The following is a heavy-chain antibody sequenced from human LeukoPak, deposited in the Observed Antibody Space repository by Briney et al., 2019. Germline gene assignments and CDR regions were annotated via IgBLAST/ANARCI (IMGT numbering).Heavy chain of an antibody. V-gene: IGHV1-18*01. J-gene: IGHJ6*02. Sequence: ASVKVSCKASGYTFTSYGISWVRQAPGQGLEWMGWISAYNGSTNYAQKLQGRVTMTTDTSTSTAYMELRSLRSDDTAVYYCARVLGTAMFYYYYYGMDVWGQGTTVTVSS. CDR1: GYTFTSYG. CDR3: ARVLGTAMFYYYYYGMDV. CDR2: ISAYNGST. D-gene: IGHD5-18*01.